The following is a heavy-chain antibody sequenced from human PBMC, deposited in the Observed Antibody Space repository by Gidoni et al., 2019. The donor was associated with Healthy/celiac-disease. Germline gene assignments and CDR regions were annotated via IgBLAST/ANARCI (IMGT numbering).Heavy chain of an antibody. Sequence: VKLLESGGGLVQTGRALILSCAASGFTFSRDAMSWVRQAPGTGLDWVSAISGSGCSTYYADSVKGRFTISRDNSKNTLYLQMNSLRAEDTAVYYCAKEGDQIAVAGHFDYWGQGTLVTVSS. D-gene: IGHD6-19*01. V-gene: IGHV3-23*01. CDR3: AKEGDQIAVAGHFDY. J-gene: IGHJ4*02. CDR2: ISGSGCST. CDR1: GFTFSRDA.